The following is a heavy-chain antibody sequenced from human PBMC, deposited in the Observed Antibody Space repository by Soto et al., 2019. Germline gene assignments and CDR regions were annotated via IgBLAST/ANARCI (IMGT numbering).Heavy chain of an antibody. V-gene: IGHV4-39*01. J-gene: IGHJ4*02. CDR3: ASAYGDYDPFDY. CDR1: GGSVSSSSYF. CDR2: IYYSGTT. D-gene: IGHD4-17*01. Sequence: SETLSLTCTVSGGSVSSSSYFWGWIRQPPGTGLEWIGSIYYSGTTYYSPSLKSRVTISVDTSKNQFSLKLSSVTAADTALYYCASAYGDYDPFDYWGQGTLVTVSS.